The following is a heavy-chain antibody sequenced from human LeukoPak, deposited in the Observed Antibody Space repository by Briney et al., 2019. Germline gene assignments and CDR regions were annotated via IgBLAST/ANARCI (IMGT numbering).Heavy chain of an antibody. V-gene: IGHV4-34*01. CDR2: INNSGRT. CDR1: GGSLRGYS. J-gene: IGHJ1*01. CDR3: ETGRYGDDGGYFQY. Sequence: SETLSLTCAVYGGSLRGYSYSCIRPPPGRGLHWIGAINNSGRTNSNSSLKSRATISVTTSTNQYPMKVSSVTAAVTAVYYGETGRYGDDGGYFQYWGQGTLVTVSS. D-gene: IGHD4-17*01.